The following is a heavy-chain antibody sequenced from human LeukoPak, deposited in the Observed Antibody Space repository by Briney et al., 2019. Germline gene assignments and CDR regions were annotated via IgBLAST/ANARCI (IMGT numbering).Heavy chain of an antibody. CDR3: ARVCSGGSCYSGNTYDAFDI. J-gene: IGHJ3*02. Sequence: SGKVSCKASGGTFSSYAISWVRQAPGQGLEWMGGIIPIFGTANYAQKFQGRVTITADESTSTAYMELSSLRSEDTAVYYCARVCSGGSCYSGNTYDAFDIWGQGTMVTVSS. D-gene: IGHD2-15*01. CDR1: GGTFSSYA. V-gene: IGHV1-69*13. CDR2: IIPIFGTA.